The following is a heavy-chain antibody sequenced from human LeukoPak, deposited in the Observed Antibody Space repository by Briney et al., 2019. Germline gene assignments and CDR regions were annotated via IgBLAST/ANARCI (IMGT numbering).Heavy chain of an antibody. D-gene: IGHD3-10*01. CDR2: IYYSGST. V-gene: IGHV4-39*07. J-gene: IGHJ6*03. CDR3: ARGAVYYGSGSYFRSYYYYYMDV. CDR1: GGSISSSSYY. Sequence: SETLSLTCTVSGGSISSSSYYWGWIRQPPGKGLEWIGSIYYSGSTYYNPSLKSRVTISVDTSKNQFSLKLSSVTAADTAVYYCARGAVYYGSGSYFRSYYYYYMDVWGKGTTVTVSS.